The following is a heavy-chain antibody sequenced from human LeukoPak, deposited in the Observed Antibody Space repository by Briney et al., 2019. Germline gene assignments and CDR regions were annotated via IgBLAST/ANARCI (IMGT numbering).Heavy chain of an antibody. CDR1: GYTFTSYG. D-gene: IGHD6-13*01. Sequence: GASVKVSRKGSGYTFTSYGISWVRQAPGQGKEWMGWISAYNGNTNKAQKLQGRVTMTTDTSTSTAYMELRSLRSDDTAVYYCARVPAAVGYIHFDYWGQGTLVTVSS. J-gene: IGHJ4*02. V-gene: IGHV1-18*01. CDR3: ARVPAAVGYIHFDY. CDR2: ISAYNGNT.